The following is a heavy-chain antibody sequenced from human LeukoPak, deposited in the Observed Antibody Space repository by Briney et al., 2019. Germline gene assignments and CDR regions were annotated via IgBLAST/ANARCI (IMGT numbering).Heavy chain of an antibody. Sequence: PGGSLRLSCAASGFTFSSYSMNWVRQAPGKGLEWVSSISSSSYIYYADSVKGRFTISRDNAKNSLYLQMNSLRAEDTAVYYCARDSIIVGATGGVDYWGQGTLVTVSS. CDR1: GFTFSSYS. D-gene: IGHD1-26*01. J-gene: IGHJ4*02. CDR2: ISSSSYI. V-gene: IGHV3-21*01. CDR3: ARDSIIVGATGGVDY.